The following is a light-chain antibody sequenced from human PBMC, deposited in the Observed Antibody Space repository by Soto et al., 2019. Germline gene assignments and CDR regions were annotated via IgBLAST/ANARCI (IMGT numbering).Light chain of an antibody. CDR1: QAIYNY. CDR3: QKFSAVPT. CDR2: AAS. V-gene: IGKV1-27*01. Sequence: DIQMTQSPSSLSASVGDRVIITCRASQAIYNYLAWYQQKPGKVPTLLISAASTLQSGVPSRFSGSGSGTDFTLTISSLQPEDVATYYCQKFSAVPTFGGGTKVEI. J-gene: IGKJ4*01.